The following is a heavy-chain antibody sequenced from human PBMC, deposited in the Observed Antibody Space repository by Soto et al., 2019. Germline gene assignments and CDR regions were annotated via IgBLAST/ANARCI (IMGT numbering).Heavy chain of an antibody. V-gene: IGHV4-34*01. J-gene: IGHJ5*02. CDR2: INHSGST. Sequence: QVQLQQWGAGLLKPSETLSLTCAVYGGSFSGYYWSWIRQPPGKGLEWIGEINHSGSTNYNPSLKSRVILSVDTSKNQFPLKVSCVTAADTAVYYCARGFGVVLRFLEWFPYNWFDPWGQGTLVTVSS. CDR1: GGSFSGYY. D-gene: IGHD3-3*01. CDR3: ARGFGVVLRFLEWFPYNWFDP.